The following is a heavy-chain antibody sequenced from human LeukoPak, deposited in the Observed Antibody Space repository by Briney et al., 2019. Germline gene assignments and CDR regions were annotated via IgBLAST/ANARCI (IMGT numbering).Heavy chain of an antibody. V-gene: IGHV1-69*01. J-gene: IGHJ5*02. CDR2: IIPIFGTA. CDR1: GGTFSSYA. Sequence: ASVKVSCKASGGTFSSYAISWVRQAPGQGLEWMGGIIPIFGTANYAQKFQGRVTITADESTSTAYMELSSLRSEDTAVYYCARERGGGNIVVVPAAISCWFDPWGQGTLVTVSS. D-gene: IGHD2-2*01. CDR3: ARERGGGNIVVVPAAISCWFDP.